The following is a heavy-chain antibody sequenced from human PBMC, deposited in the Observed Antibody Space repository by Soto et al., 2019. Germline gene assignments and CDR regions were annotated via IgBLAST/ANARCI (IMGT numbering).Heavy chain of an antibody. Sequence: ASETLSLTCTVSGGSISSGGYYWSWIRQPPGKGLEWIGYIYYSGSTNYNPSLKSRVTISVDTSKNQFSLKLSSVTAADTAVYYCAREVDGGHYYYYGMDVWGQGTTVTVSS. D-gene: IGHD3-16*01. J-gene: IGHJ6*02. CDR1: GGSISSGGYY. CDR3: AREVDGGHYYYYGMDV. CDR2: IYYSGST. V-gene: IGHV4-61*08.